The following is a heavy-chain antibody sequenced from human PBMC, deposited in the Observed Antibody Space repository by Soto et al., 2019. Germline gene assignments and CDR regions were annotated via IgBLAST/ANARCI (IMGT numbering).Heavy chain of an antibody. J-gene: IGHJ1*01. CDR2: VYHRGSR. V-gene: IGHV4-31*03. Sequence: QVQLQESGPGLVKPSQTLSLSCSVSNDSMNNAAFYWNWIRHHPGKGLEWIGYVYHRGSRSYNPSLKSRATFSMDTSKKQFSLRLTSVTAADTAVYYCARSTVKVVCDVWGQGTLVTVSS. D-gene: IGHD3-16*01. CDR3: ARSTVKVVCDV. CDR1: NDSMNNAAFY.